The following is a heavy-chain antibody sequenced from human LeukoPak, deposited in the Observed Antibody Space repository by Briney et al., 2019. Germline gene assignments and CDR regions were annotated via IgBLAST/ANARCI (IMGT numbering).Heavy chain of an antibody. J-gene: IGHJ4*02. D-gene: IGHD3-22*01. CDR1: GFTFSSYS. Sequence: GGSLRLSCAASGFTFSSYSTNWVRQAPGKWLEWVANMNQDGSKIYYVDSLKGRFTISRDNAKNSLYLQMNGLRAEDTAVYYCARGSSGYYIGYFDYWGQGTLVTVSS. CDR3: ARGSSGYYIGYFDY. V-gene: IGHV3-7*01. CDR2: MNQDGSKI.